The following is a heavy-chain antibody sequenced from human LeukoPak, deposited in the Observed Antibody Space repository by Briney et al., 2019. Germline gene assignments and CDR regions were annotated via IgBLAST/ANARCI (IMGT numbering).Heavy chain of an antibody. V-gene: IGHV3-7*04. CDR1: GFTFSSYW. Sequence: GSLRLSCAASGFTFSSYWTSWVRQAPGKGLEWVANIKQDGSEKYYVDSVKGRFTISRDNAKNSLYLQMNSLRAEDTAVYYCARAYYYDSSGYSTPEYYFDYWGQGTLVTVSS. J-gene: IGHJ4*02. CDR2: IKQDGSEK. D-gene: IGHD3-22*01. CDR3: ARAYYYDSSGYSTPEYYFDY.